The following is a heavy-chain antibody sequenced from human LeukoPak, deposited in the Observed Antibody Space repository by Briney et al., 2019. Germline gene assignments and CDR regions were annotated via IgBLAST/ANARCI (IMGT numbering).Heavy chain of an antibody. Sequence: GGSLRLSCAASGFTFSSYAMSWVRQAPGKGLEWVSAISGSGGSTYYADSVKGRFTISRDNSKNTLCLQMNSLRAEDTAVYYCAKSGVAAAVARGDAFDIWGQGTMVTVSS. D-gene: IGHD6-13*01. J-gene: IGHJ3*02. CDR3: AKSGVAAAVARGDAFDI. V-gene: IGHV3-23*01. CDR2: ISGSGGST. CDR1: GFTFSSYA.